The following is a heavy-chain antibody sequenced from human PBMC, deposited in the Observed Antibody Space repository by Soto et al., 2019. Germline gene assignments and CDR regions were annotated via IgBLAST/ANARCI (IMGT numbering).Heavy chain of an antibody. Sequence: QVQLVQSGAEVKKPGSSVKVSCKASGGTFSSYAISWVRQAPGQGLEWMGGIIPIFGTANYAQKFQGRVTITADESTSTAYMELSSLRAEDTGVYYCARSTYSSSSGDDDYGMDVWGQGTTVTVSS. CDR1: GGTFSSYA. D-gene: IGHD6-6*01. J-gene: IGHJ6*02. V-gene: IGHV1-69*01. CDR3: ARSTYSSSSGDDDYGMDV. CDR2: IIPIFGTA.